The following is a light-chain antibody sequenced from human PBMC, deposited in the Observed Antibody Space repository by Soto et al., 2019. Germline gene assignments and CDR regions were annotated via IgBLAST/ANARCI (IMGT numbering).Light chain of an antibody. CDR3: MQAAQFPVT. CDR2: RVS. CDR1: QSLVHSDGNTY. V-gene: IGKV2-24*01. J-gene: IGKJ4*01. Sequence: DVVMTQTPLSSPVTLGQPASISCRSSQSLVHSDGNTYLSWLQQRPGQPPRLLIYRVSSRFSGVPDRFSGSGAGTDFILKISRVEAEDVGVYYCMQAAQFPVTFGGGTKVEIK.